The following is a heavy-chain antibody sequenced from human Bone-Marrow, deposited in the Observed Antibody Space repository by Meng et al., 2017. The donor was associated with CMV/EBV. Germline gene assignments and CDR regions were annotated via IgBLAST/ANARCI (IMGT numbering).Heavy chain of an antibody. V-gene: IGHV3-7*01. CDR2: IKQDGSEK. CDR1: GFTFSSYW. J-gene: IGHJ4*02. D-gene: IGHD2-2*01. CDR3: AKVRGFVVVPAAD. Sequence: GESLKISCAASGFTFSSYWMSWVRQAPGKGLEWVANIKQDGSEKYYVDSVKGRFTISRDNAKNSLYLQMNSLRAEDTAVYYCAKVRGFVVVPAADWGQGTLVTVSS.